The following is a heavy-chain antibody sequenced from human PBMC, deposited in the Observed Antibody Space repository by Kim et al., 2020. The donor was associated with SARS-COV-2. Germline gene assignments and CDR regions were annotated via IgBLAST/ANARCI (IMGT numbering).Heavy chain of an antibody. J-gene: IGHJ4*02. CDR2: LTSKASGGIA. CDR3: AGGGSNFGY. CDR1: GFTVTNTW. V-gene: IGHV3-15*01. D-gene: IGHD2-2*01. Sequence: GGSLRLSCAVSGFTVTNTWMSWVRQPPGKGLEWVGRLTSKASGGIADYAAPVKGRFTISRDDSKNMFFLEMSSLKTEDTALYYCAGGGSNFGYWGQGTLVTVSS.